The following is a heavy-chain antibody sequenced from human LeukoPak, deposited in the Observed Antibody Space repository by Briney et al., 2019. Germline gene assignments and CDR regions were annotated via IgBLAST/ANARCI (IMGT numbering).Heavy chain of an antibody. D-gene: IGHD2-2*01. V-gene: IGHV1-8*01. CDR2: MNPNSGNT. CDR1: GYTFTSYD. Sequence: GASVKVSCKASGYTFTSYDINWVRQATGQGLEWMGWMNPNSGNTGYAQKFQGRVTITRNTSISTAYMELSSLRSEDTAVYYCARPGRKSTSPTDYWGQGTLVTVSS. J-gene: IGHJ4*02. CDR3: ARPGRKSTSPTDY.